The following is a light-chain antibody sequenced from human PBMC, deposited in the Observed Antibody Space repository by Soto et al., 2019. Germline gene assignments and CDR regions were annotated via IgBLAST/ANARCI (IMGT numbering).Light chain of an antibody. V-gene: IGLV2-14*01. CDR2: EVS. CDR1: SSDIGGYNY. J-gene: IGLJ3*02. CDR3: TSYTTTSTWV. Sequence: QSPLAQPASVSGSPGQSITMSCTGTSSDIGGYNYVSWYQQYPGKAPKLMIYEVSNRPSGVSNRFSGSKSGNTASLTISGLQAEDEADYYCTSYTTTSTWVFGGGTKVTVL.